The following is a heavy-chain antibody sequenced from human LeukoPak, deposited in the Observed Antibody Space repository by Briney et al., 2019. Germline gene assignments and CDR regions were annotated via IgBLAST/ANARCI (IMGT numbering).Heavy chain of an antibody. CDR3: ERGGGDVDAFDI. Sequence: SVKVSCKASGGTFSTYTINWVRQPPGQGREWMGRIIPILGITTYAQTFQRRVTITADKSTSTAYMELSSLRSEDTAVYYCERGGGDVDAFDIWGQGTMVTVSS. CDR1: GGTFSTYT. J-gene: IGHJ3*02. D-gene: IGHD4-17*01. V-gene: IGHV1-69*02. CDR2: IIPILGIT.